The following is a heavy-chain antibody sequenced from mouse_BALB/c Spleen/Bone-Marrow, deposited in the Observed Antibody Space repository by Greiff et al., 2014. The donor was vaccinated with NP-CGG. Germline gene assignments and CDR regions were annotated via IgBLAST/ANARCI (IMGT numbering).Heavy chain of an antibody. J-gene: IGHJ2*01. CDR2: IRTKANNHAT. CDR1: GFTFSDAW. CDR3: TRERGFDY. Sequence: DVMLVESGGGLVQPGGSMKLSCAASGFTFSDAWMDWVRQSPEKGLERLAEIRTKANNHATYYAESVKGRFTISRDDSTSTVYLQINSLRAEDTGIYFCTRERGFDYWGQGTTLTVSS. V-gene: IGHV6-6*01.